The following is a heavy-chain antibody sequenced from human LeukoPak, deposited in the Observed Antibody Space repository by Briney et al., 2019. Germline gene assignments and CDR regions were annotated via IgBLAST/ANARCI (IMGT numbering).Heavy chain of an antibody. CDR3: ARGLSTTVTPYYYYYGMDV. J-gene: IGHJ6*04. CDR2: INHSGST. Sequence: SETLSLTCAVYGGSFSGYYWSWIRQPPGKGLEWIGEINHSGSTNYNPSLKSQVTISVDTSKNQFSLKLSSVTAADTAVYYCARGLSTTVTPYYYYYGMDVWGKGTTVTVSS. CDR1: GGSFSGYY. D-gene: IGHD4-17*01. V-gene: IGHV4-34*01.